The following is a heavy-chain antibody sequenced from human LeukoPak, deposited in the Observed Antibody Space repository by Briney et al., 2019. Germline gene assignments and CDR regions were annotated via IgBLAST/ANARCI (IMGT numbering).Heavy chain of an antibody. D-gene: IGHD2-2*01. Sequence: ASVKVSCKASGGTFSSYAISWVRQAPGQGLEWMGGIIPIFGTANYAQKFQGRVTITADESTSTAYMELSSLRSEDTAVYYCASPGYCSSTRCYVPFGYWGQGTLVTVSS. CDR3: ASPGYCSSTRCYVPFGY. CDR1: GGTFSSYA. CDR2: IIPIFGTA. J-gene: IGHJ4*02. V-gene: IGHV1-69*13.